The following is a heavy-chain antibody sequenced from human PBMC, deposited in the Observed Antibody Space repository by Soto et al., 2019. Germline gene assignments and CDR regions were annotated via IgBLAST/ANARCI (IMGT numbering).Heavy chain of an antibody. CDR1: GYSFTSYW. CDR2: IDPSDSYT. V-gene: IGHV5-10-1*03. J-gene: IGHJ4*02. Sequence: EVQLVQSGAEVKKPGKFLSISCKGSGYSFTSYWFSRVRQRPGKGLKRMGRIDPSDSYTNYSPSFQGHVTISANKSISTAYLQGSSLKSSDTAMYYCASSPSRTYYYDSSGYSTGDYWGQGTLVTVSS. D-gene: IGHD3-22*01. CDR3: ASSPSRTYYYDSSGYSTGDY.